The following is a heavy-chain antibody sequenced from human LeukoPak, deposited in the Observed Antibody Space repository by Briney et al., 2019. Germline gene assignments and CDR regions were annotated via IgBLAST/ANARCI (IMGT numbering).Heavy chain of an antibody. Sequence: PGGSLRLSCAASGFTFSSYGMHWVRQAPGKGLEWVAFIRYDGSNKYYADSVKGRFTISRDNSKNTLYLQMNSLRAEDTAVYYCAKDINLGPMGSRFDHWGQGTLVTVSS. CDR3: AKDINLGPMGSRFDH. CDR2: IRYDGSNK. V-gene: IGHV3-30*02. J-gene: IGHJ4*02. CDR1: GFTFSSYG. D-gene: IGHD7-27*01.